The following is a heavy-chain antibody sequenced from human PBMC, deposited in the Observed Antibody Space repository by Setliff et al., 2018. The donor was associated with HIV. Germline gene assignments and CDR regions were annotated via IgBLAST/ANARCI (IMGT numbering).Heavy chain of an antibody. Sequence: VASVKVSCKASGYTFTSYGISWVRQAPGQGLEWMGWISAYNGNTNYAQKLQGRVTMTTDTSTSTAYMELRSLRSDDTAVYYCARDPQDTRGWYIYYFDYWGQGTLVTVSS. CDR1: GYTFTSYG. CDR2: ISAYNGNT. V-gene: IGHV1-18*01. CDR3: ARDPQDTRGWYIYYFDY. D-gene: IGHD6-19*01. J-gene: IGHJ4*02.